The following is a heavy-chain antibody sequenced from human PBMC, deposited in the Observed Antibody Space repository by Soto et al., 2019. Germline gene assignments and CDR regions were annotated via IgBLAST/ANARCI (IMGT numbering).Heavy chain of an antibody. D-gene: IGHD4-17*01. CDR2: IYWDDDK. J-gene: IGHJ4*02. V-gene: IGHV2-5*02. CDR3: AHAGDYVLLTFDH. CDR1: GFSLSTYHMG. Sequence: QITLKESGPTLVRPAQTLTLTCDFSGFSLSTYHMGVAWIRQPPGKALEWLALIYWDDDKRYSPSLKDRLAISKDTSSNQVVLTITNIHPGDSATYFCAHAGDYVLLTFDHWGPGTLVTVSS.